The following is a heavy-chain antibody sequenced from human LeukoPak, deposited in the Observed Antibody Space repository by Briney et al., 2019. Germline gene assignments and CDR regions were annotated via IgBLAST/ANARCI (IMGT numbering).Heavy chain of an antibody. CDR2: ISSNGGST. V-gene: IGHV3-64*01. CDR3: ARSRGDDYGDV. J-gene: IGHJ4*02. CDR1: GFTFSSYA. D-gene: IGHD4-17*01. Sequence: GGPLRLSCAASGFTFSSYAMHWARQAPGKGLEYFSAISSNGGSTYYANSVKGRFTISRDNSKNTLYLQMGSLRAEDMAVYYCARSRGDDYGDVWGQGTLVTVSS.